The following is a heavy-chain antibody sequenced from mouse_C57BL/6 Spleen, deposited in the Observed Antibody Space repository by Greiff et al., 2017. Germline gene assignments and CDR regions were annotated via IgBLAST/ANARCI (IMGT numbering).Heavy chain of an antibody. J-gene: IGHJ2*01. CDR2: IYPGDGDT. Sequence: VQLQQSGAELVKPGASVKISCKASGYTFTGYWMHWVKQRPGQGLEWIGRIYPGDGDTKYNGKFKGKATLTADKSSNTAYMQLSSLTSEDSAVYCCARYYDIDYWGQGTTLTVSS. CDR1: GYTFTGYW. CDR3: ARYYDIDY. V-gene: IGHV1-82*01. D-gene: IGHD1-1*01.